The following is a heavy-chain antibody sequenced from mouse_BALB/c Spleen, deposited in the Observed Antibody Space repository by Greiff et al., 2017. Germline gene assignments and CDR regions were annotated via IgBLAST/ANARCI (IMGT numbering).Heavy chain of an antibody. CDR3: AREGLLPDYYAMDY. V-gene: IGHV5-17*02. CDR2: ISSGSSTI. J-gene: IGHJ4*01. CDR1: GFTFSSFG. Sequence: VQLKESGGGLVQPGGSRKLSCAASGFTFSSFGMHWVRQAPEKGLEWVAYISSGSSTIYYADTVKGRFTISRDNPKNTLFLQMTSLRSEDTAMYYCAREGLLPDYYAMDYWGQGTSVTVSS. D-gene: IGHD2-3*01.